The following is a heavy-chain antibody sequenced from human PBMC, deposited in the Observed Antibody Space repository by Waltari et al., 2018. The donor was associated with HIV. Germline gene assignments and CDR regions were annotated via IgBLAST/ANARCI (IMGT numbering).Heavy chain of an antibody. CDR1: GSSITSSNYY. CDR3: ARRHYYDTTGYFVPRYYKY. J-gene: IGHJ6*01. V-gene: IGHV4-39*01. D-gene: IGHD3-22*01. Sequence: QVQLQESGPGLVKPSETLSLTCNVSGSSITSSNYYWAWIRQPPGKGLEWLGSMYYSGNTYYNPSLKSRVTISVDMSKNQFSLKLNSVTAADTAVYYCARRHYYDTTGYFVPRYYKY. CDR2: MYYSGNT.